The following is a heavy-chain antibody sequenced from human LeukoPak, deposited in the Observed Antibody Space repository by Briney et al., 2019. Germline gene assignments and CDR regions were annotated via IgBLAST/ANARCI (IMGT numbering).Heavy chain of an antibody. CDR1: GYTFTSYA. Sequence: ASVKVSCKASGYTFTSYAMHWVRQAPGQRLEWMGWINAGNGNTKYSQKFQGRVTITRDTSASTAYMELSSLRSEDTAVYYCARCPNYYDSSGYYYWFDPWGQGTLVTVSS. V-gene: IGHV1-3*01. CDR3: ARCPNYYDSSGYYYWFDP. CDR2: INAGNGNT. D-gene: IGHD3-22*01. J-gene: IGHJ5*02.